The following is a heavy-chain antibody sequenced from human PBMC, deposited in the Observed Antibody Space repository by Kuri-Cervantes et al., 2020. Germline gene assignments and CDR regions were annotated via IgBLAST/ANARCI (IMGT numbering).Heavy chain of an antibody. CDR3: ARHSRDGYKSPLGY. J-gene: IGHJ4*02. Sequence: GGSLRLCCKGSGYSFTSYWIGWVRQMPRKGLEWMGIIYPGDSDTRYSPSFQGQVTISADKSISTAYLQWSSLKASDTAMYYCARHSRDGYKSPLGYWGQGTLVTVSS. CDR1: GYSFTSYW. V-gene: IGHV5-51*01. CDR2: IYPGDSDT. D-gene: IGHD5-24*01.